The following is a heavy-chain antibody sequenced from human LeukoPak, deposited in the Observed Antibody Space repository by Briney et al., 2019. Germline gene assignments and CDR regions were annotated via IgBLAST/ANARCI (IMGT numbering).Heavy chain of an antibody. D-gene: IGHD1-26*01. CDR3: ARASGSYLGAFDY. CDR2: IYHSGST. Sequence: PSETLSLTCTVSGYSISSGYYWGWIRQPPGKGLEWIGSIYHSGSTYYNPSLKSRVTISVDTSKNQFSLKLSSVTAADTAVYYCARASGSYLGAFDYWGQGTLVTVSS. V-gene: IGHV4-38-2*02. CDR1: GYSISSGYY. J-gene: IGHJ4*02.